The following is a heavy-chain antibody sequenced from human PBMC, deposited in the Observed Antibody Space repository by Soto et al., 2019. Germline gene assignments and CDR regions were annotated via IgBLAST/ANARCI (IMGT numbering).Heavy chain of an antibody. D-gene: IGHD1-26*01. V-gene: IGHV1-18*03. J-gene: IGHJ4*02. Sequence: QVQLVQSGAEVKKTGASVKVSCKASGYTFTSYGISWVRQAPGQGLEWMGWISAYNGNTNYAQMHQGRVTMTTDTSTCTDYMELRILRSDDMAVYYCARGVGASYYFDYWGQGTLDTASS. CDR3: ARGVGASYYFDY. CDR2: ISAYNGNT. CDR1: GYTFTSYG.